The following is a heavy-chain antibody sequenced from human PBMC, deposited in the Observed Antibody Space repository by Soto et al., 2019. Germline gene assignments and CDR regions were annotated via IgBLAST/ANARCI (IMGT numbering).Heavy chain of an antibody. D-gene: IGHD4-4*01. V-gene: IGHV3-21*01. CDR2: ISSSSSYI. CDR3: ARGGVTTDGGGTDY. Sequence: VGSLRLSCAASGFTFDDYAMHWVRQAPGKGLEGVSCISSSSSYIYYADSVKGRFTISRDNAKNSLYLQMNSLRAEDTAVYYCARGGVTTDGGGTDYWGQGTLVTVSS. J-gene: IGHJ4*02. CDR1: GFTFDDYA.